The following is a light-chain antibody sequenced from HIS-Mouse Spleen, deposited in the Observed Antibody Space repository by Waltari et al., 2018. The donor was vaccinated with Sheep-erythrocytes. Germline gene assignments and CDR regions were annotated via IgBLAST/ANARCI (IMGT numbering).Light chain of an antibody. CDR2: DAS. CDR3: QVWDSSSDHYV. J-gene: IGLJ1*01. V-gene: IGLV3-21*03. CDR1: NIGSKS. Sequence: SYVLTQPPSVSVAPGKTARITCGGNNIGSKSVHWYQQKPGQAPVLVVYDASDRPSGIPEQFSGSNSGNTATLTSSRVEAGDEADYYCQVWDSSSDHYVFGTGTKVTVL.